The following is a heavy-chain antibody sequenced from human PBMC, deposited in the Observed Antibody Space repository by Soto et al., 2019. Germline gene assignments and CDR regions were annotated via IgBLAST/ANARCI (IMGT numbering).Heavy chain of an antibody. V-gene: IGHV1-46*01. CDR1: GYTFTRYY. CDR3: ARGYSGYYSEGYYFDY. Sequence: QVQLVQSGAEVKKPGASVKVSCKASGYTFTRYYMHWVRQAPGQGLEWMGIINPSGGRKSYAQKFQGRVTMTRDTSTSTVYMELSSLRSEDTAVYYCARGYSGYYSEGYYFDYWGQGTLVTVSS. D-gene: IGHD5-12*01. CDR2: INPSGGRK. J-gene: IGHJ4*02.